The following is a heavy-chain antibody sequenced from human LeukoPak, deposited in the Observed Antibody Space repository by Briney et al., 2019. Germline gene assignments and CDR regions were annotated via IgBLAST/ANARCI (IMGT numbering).Heavy chain of an antibody. CDR2: ISAYNGNT. Sequence: ASVKVSCKASGYTFTSSGISWVRQAPGQGLEWMGWISAYNGNTNYAQKLQGRVTVTTDTSTSTAYMELRSLRSDDTAVYYCARDRKVTVTTRYYYYGMDVWGQGTTVTVSS. V-gene: IGHV1-18*01. CDR1: GYTFTSSG. D-gene: IGHD4-17*01. J-gene: IGHJ6*02. CDR3: ARDRKVTVTTRYYYYGMDV.